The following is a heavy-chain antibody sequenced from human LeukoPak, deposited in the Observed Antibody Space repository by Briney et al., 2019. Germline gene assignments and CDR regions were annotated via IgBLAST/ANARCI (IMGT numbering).Heavy chain of an antibody. J-gene: IGHJ4*02. V-gene: IGHV4-39*01. Sequence: PSETLSLTCTVSGGSISSSSKYWGWIRQPPGKGLEWIGSIYYSGSTYYNPSLKSRVTISVDTSKNQFSLKLSSVTAADTAVYYCARRSMVRGVIIDSPFDYWGQGTLVTVSS. D-gene: IGHD3-10*01. CDR3: ARRSMVRGVIIDSPFDY. CDR2: IYYSGST. CDR1: GGSISSSSKY.